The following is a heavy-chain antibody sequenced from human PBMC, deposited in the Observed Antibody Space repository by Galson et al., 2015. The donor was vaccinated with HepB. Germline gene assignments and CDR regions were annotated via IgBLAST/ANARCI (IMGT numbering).Heavy chain of an antibody. Sequence: SVKVSCKASGGAFDKYNFNWVRQAPGQGLEWMGKIIPVLDITKYAQKFQGRVTITADTSTSTAYMELSSLRSDDTALYYCARSYYYDSSPFDSWGQGTLVTVSS. D-gene: IGHD3-22*01. J-gene: IGHJ4*02. V-gene: IGHV1-69*02. CDR1: GGAFDKYN. CDR3: ARSYYYDSSPFDS. CDR2: IIPVLDIT.